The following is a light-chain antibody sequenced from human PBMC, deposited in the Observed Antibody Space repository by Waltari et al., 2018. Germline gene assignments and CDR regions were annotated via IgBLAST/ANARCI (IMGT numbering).Light chain of an antibody. J-gene: IGLJ1*01. CDR3: NSRDSTGKLYV. CDR1: SLRNYY. Sequence: SSELTQDPAVSVALGQTVRVTCQGDSLRNYYASWYQQKPGQAPILVIFGQNNRPAGVPARFSGSSSGNTASLIITGAQAEDEADYYCNSRDSTGKLYVFGAGTKVTVL. CDR2: GQN. V-gene: IGLV3-19*01.